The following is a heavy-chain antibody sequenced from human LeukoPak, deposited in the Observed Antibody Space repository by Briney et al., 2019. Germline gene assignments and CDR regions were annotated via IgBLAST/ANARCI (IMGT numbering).Heavy chain of an antibody. CDR3: ARSGLSRFDY. CDR2: ISGSGDST. Sequence: GGSLRLSCAASGFTFSYYAMSWVRQAPGTGLEWVSAISGSGDSTSYADSVKGRFTISRDNSKNTLYLQMNSLRAEDTAVYYCARSGLSRFDYWGQGTLVTVSS. J-gene: IGHJ4*02. CDR1: GFTFSYYA. D-gene: IGHD4/OR15-4a*01. V-gene: IGHV3-23*01.